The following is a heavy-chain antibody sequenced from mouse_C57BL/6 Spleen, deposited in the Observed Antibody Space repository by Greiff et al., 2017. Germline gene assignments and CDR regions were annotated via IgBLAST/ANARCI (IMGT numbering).Heavy chain of an antibody. J-gene: IGHJ2*01. CDR1: GYAFSSYW. D-gene: IGHD4-1*01. CDR2: IYPGDGDT. V-gene: IGHV1-80*01. CDR3: ARKLEDYFDY. Sequence: VKLMESGAELVKPGASVKISCKASGYAFSSYWMNWVKQRPGKGLEWIGQIYPGDGDTNYNGKFKGKATLTADKSSSTAYMQLSSLTSEDSAVYFCARKLEDYFDYWGQGTTLTVSS.